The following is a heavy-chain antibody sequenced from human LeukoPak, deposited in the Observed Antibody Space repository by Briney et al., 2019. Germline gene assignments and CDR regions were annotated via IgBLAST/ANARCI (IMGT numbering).Heavy chain of an antibody. V-gene: IGHV3-21*01. CDR2: ISSSSSYI. Sequence: GGSLRLSCAASGITFSNYSMNWVRQAPGKGLEWVSSISSSSSYIYYADSVKGRFTISRDNAKNSLYLQMNSLRAEDTAVYYCARDFSPLYYYDSSGSGTTDAFDIWGQGTMVTVSS. J-gene: IGHJ3*02. CDR3: ARDFSPLYYYDSSGSGTTDAFDI. CDR1: GITFSNYS. D-gene: IGHD3-22*01.